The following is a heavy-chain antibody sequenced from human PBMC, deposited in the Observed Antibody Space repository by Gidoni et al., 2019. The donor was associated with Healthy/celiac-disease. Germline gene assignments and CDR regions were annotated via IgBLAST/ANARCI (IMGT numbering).Heavy chain of an antibody. D-gene: IGHD4-17*01. Sequence: QVQLVESGGGVVPPGRSLRLSCAASGFPFSSYAMHWVRQAPGKGLEWVAVISDDGRNKYYADSVKGRFTISRDNSKNTLYLQRNSLRAEDTAVYYWARDLDGDYYYGMDVWGQGTTVTVSS. CDR1: GFPFSSYA. V-gene: IGHV3-30*04. J-gene: IGHJ6*02. CDR2: ISDDGRNK. CDR3: ARDLDGDYYYGMDV.